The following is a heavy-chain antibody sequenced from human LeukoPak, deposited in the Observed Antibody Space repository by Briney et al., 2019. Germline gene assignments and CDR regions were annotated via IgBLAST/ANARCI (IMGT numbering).Heavy chain of an antibody. D-gene: IGHD1-7*01. Sequence: GVSLRLSCAASGFTFSTFAMSWVRQAPGKGREWVSGIIEHGYDKYYADSVKGLFTISRDNSKNTLYLQMNSLRADDTAVYYCARDYVTPGITGTTSPLDYWGQGILVSVSS. V-gene: IGHV3-23*01. CDR1: GFTFSTFA. J-gene: IGHJ4*02. CDR2: IIEHGYDK. CDR3: ARDYVTPGITGTTSPLDY.